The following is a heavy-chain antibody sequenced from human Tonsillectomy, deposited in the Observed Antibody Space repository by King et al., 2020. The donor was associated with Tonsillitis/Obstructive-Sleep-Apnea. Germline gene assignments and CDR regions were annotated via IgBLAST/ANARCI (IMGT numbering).Heavy chain of an antibody. CDR3: ARRGYDILTGYSGY. CDR1: GFTFSSYA. V-gene: IGHV3-23*04. D-gene: IGHD3-9*01. Sequence: VQLVESGGGLVQPGGSLRLSCAASGFTFSSYAMSWVRQAPGKGLEWVSAISGSGGSTYYADSVRGRFTISRDNSKNTLYLQMNSLRAEDTAVYYCARRGYDILTGYSGYWGQGTLVTVSS. J-gene: IGHJ4*02. CDR2: ISGSGGST.